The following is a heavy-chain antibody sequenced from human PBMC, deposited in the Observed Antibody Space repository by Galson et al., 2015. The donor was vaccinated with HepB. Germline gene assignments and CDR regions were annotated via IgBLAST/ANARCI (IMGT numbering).Heavy chain of an antibody. CDR1: GFTFSSYA. CDR2: ISGSGGST. D-gene: IGHD6-13*01. Sequence: SLRLSCAASGFTFSSYAMSWVRQAPGKGLEWVSAISGSGGSTYYADSVKGRFTISRDNSKNTLYLQMNSLRAEDTAVYYCAKLCGSSWRRANYFDYWGQGTLVTVSS. J-gene: IGHJ4*02. CDR3: AKLCGSSWRRANYFDY. V-gene: IGHV3-23*01.